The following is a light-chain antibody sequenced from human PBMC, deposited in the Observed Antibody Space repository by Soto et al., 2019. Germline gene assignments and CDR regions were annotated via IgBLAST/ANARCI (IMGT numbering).Light chain of an antibody. V-gene: IGKV3-20*01. J-gene: IGKJ4*01. CDR2: GAS. CDR3: QQYGSSLFT. Sequence: EIVLTQSPGTLSLSPGERATLSCRASQSVNSSYLAWYQQKPGQAPRLLIYGASSRATGIPDRFSGSGSGTDFTLTISRLEPEDFAVYYCQQYGSSLFTFGGGTKVEIK. CDR1: QSVNSSY.